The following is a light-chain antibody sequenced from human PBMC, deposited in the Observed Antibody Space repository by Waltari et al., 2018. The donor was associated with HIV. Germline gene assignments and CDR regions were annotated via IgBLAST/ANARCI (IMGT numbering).Light chain of an antibody. J-gene: IGLJ2*01. CDR1: SSDVGGYNY. CDR3: SSHAGSKVV. Sequence: QSALTHPPSSSGSPVQSVTLSCTVTSSDVGGYNYVSWHQQHPGKAPKLMIYDVIKWPSGVHDRFSGSKSGNTASLTVSGLQPEDESDYYCSSHAGSKVVFGGGTRLTVL. V-gene: IGLV2-8*01. CDR2: DVI.